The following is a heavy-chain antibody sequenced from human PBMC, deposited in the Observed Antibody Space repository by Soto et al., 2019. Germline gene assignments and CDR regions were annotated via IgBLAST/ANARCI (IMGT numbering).Heavy chain of an antibody. J-gene: IGHJ6*03. V-gene: IGHV1-18*01. CDR3: ARTREGYEGDYYYYMYV. Sequence: QVQLVQSGAEVKKPGASVKVSCKASGYTFTSYVFSWVRQAPGQGLEWMGWISAYNGNTNYAQKLQGRVTRTTDTSTSSADMELRSLSSDDTSVYYCARTREGYEGDYYYYMYVWDKGTTVTVSS. D-gene: IGHD5-12*01. CDR1: GYTFTSYV. CDR2: ISAYNGNT.